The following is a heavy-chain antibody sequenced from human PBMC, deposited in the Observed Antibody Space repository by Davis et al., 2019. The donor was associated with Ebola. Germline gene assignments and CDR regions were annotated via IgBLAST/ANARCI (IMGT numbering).Heavy chain of an antibody. J-gene: IGHJ6*02. V-gene: IGHV4-34*01. CDR3: AREGGYDRLGYYGMDV. CDR2: INHSGST. D-gene: IGHD5-12*01. Sequence: PSETLSLTCAVYGGSFSGYYWSWIRQPPGKGLEWIGEINHSGSTNYNPSLKSRVTISVDTSKNQFSLKLSSVTAADTAVYYCAREGGYDRLGYYGMDVWGQGTTVTVSS. CDR1: GGSFSGYY.